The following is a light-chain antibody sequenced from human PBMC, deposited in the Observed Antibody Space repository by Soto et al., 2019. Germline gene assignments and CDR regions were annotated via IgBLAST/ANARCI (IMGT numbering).Light chain of an antibody. CDR3: QQYGSSPQT. CDR2: GAS. Sequence: EIVLTQSPGTLSLSPGERATLSCRASQSVSNSYLAWYQQKPGQAPRLLIYGASSRATGIPDRFSGSGSGTDFTLTISRLEPEDFAVYYCQQYGSSPQTFGQGTRWISN. CDR1: QSVSNSY. V-gene: IGKV3-20*01. J-gene: IGKJ1*01.